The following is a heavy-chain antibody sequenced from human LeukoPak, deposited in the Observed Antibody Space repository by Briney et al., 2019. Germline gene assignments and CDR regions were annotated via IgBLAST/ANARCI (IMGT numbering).Heavy chain of an antibody. J-gene: IGHJ5*02. Sequence: ASVKVSCKVSGYTLTELSMHWVRQAPGQGLEWMGGFDPEDGETIYAQKCQGRVTMTEDTSTDTAYMELSSLRSEDTAVYYCATDPLTTNMQLWAWGQGTLVTVSS. CDR2: FDPEDGET. V-gene: IGHV1-24*01. D-gene: IGHD5-18*01. CDR1: GYTLTELS. CDR3: ATDPLTTNMQLWA.